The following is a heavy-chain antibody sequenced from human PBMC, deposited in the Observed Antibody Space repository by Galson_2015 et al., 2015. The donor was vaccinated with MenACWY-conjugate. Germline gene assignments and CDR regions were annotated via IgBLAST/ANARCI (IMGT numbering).Heavy chain of an antibody. J-gene: IGHJ6*03. CDR1: GFTFSSYP. CDR2: ISSGSTYI. CDR3: ARVGTWIHQYFYYMDV. D-gene: IGHD5-18*01. Sequence: SLRLSCAASGFTFSSYPMTWVRQAPGKGLEWVSSISSGSTYIFYADSVKGRFTISRDNIKKSLFLEMNSLRAGDTGVYYCARVGTWIHQYFYYMDVWGKGTTVTVSS. V-gene: IGHV3-21*01.